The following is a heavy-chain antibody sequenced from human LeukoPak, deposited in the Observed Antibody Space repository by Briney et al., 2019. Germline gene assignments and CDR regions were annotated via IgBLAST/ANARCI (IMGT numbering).Heavy chain of an antibody. CDR1: GGSISSGGYS. V-gene: IGHV4-30-2*05. CDR2: IYHSGST. Sequence: PSETLSLTCAVSGGSISSGGYSWSWIRQPPGKGLEWIGYIYHSGSTYYNPSLKSRVAISVDTSKNQSSLKLSSVTAADTAVYYCARETYYYDSSGYYYYFDYWGQGTLVTVSS. D-gene: IGHD3-22*01. J-gene: IGHJ4*02. CDR3: ARETYYYDSSGYYYYFDY.